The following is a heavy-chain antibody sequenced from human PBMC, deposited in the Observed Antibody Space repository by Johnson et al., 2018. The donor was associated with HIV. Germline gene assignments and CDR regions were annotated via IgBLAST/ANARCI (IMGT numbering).Heavy chain of an antibody. CDR1: GFTFSNAW. J-gene: IGHJ3*02. CDR2: INSEGSST. V-gene: IGHV3-74*01. Sequence: EQLVESGGGLVQPGGSLRLSCAASGFTFSNAWMSWVRQAPGKGLVWVSRINSEGSSTTYADSVKGRFTISRDNAKNTLYLQMNSLRAEDTAVYYCARDKGHAFDIWGQGTMVTVSS. CDR3: ARDKGHAFDI.